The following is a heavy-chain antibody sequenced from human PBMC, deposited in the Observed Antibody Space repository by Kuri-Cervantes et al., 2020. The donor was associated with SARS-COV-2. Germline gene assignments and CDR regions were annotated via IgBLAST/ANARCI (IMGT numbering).Heavy chain of an antibody. Sequence: ASVKVSCRTSGYTFTSYCTTWVRQAPGQGLEWMGWISHYSGNTDYAQRVQDRVTMITDTSTSTAYLELRSLKSDDTAVYYCARVRSRVLEWLLPDDPFDIWGQGTMVTVSS. CDR3: ARVRSRVLEWLLPDDPFDI. D-gene: IGHD3-3*01. CDR2: ISHYSGNT. CDR1: GYTFTSYC. J-gene: IGHJ3*02. V-gene: IGHV1-18*01.